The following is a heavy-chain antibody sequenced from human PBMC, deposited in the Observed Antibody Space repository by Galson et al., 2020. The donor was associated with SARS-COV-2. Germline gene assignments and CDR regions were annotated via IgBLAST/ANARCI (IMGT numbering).Heavy chain of an antibody. CDR2: IWYDGSNK. V-gene: IGHV3-33*01. CDR3: AREGGSGIIAAPTDY. J-gene: IGHJ4*02. D-gene: IGHD6-6*01. Sequence: PGGSLRLSCAASGFTFSDCAMHWVRQAPGKGLEWVAVIWYDGSNKYYADSLKGRFTISRDNSKNTLYLQMNSLRAEDTATYYCAREGGSGIIAAPTDYWGQGTLVTVSS. CDR1: GFTFSDCA.